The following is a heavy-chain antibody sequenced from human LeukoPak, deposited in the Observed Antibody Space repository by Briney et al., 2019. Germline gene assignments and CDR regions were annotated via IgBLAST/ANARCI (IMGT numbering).Heavy chain of an antibody. V-gene: IGHV1-18*01. J-gene: IGHJ5*02. Sequence: ASVKVSCKASGYTFTSYGISWVRRAPGQGLEWMGWISAYNGNTNYAQKLQGRVTMTTDTSTSTAYMELRSLRSDDTAVYYCARDLEDIVVVPAASGFDPWGQGTLVTVSS. CDR2: ISAYNGNT. CDR3: ARDLEDIVVVPAASGFDP. CDR1: GYTFTSYG. D-gene: IGHD2-2*01.